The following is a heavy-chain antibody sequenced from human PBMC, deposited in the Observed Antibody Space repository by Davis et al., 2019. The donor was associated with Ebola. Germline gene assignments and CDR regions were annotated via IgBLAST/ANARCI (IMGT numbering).Heavy chain of an antibody. CDR3: ARHVTYYDFWSGNYYYYGMDV. J-gene: IGHJ6*02. CDR2: TYYRWSN. CDR1: GGSFSEYY. V-gene: IGHV4-59*08. Sequence: SETLSLTCAVYGGSFSEYYWSWIRQPPGRGLEWIGYTYYRWSNNYNPSLKSRVTISVDTSKNQFSLKLSSVTAADTAVYYCARHVTYYDFWSGNYYYYGMDVWGQGTTVTVSS. D-gene: IGHD3-3*01.